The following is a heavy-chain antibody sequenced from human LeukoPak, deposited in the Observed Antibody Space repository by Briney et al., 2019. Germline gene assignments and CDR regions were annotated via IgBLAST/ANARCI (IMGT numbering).Heavy chain of an antibody. J-gene: IGHJ4*02. CDR2: ISYDGSNK. CDR1: GFTFSSYA. D-gene: IGHD6-13*01. V-gene: IGHV3-30*18. CDR3: AKDVAAVGTIPDY. Sequence: GGSLRLSCAASGFTFSSYAMSWVRQAPGKGLEWVAVISYDGSNKQYVDSVKGRFTISRDNSKNTLYLQMNSLRAEDTAVYYCAKDVAAVGTIPDYWGQGALVTVSS.